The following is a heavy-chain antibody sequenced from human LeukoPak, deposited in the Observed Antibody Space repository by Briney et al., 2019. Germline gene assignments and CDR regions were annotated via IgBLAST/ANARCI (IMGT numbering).Heavy chain of an antibody. V-gene: IGHV4-34*01. CDR3: ARNYYDSSGYLPWFDY. J-gene: IGHJ4*02. D-gene: IGHD3-22*01. CDR1: GGSFSGYY. Sequence: SETPPLTCAVYGGSFSGYYWSWIRQPPGKGLEWIGEINHRGSTNYNPSLKSRVTISVDTSKNQFSLKLSSVTAADTAVYYCARNYYDSSGYLPWFDYWGQGTLVTVSP. CDR2: INHRGST.